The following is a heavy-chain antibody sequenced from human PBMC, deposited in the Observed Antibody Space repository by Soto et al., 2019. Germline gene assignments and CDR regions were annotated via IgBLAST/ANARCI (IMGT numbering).Heavy chain of an antibody. V-gene: IGHV4-4*07. D-gene: IGHD1-20*01. J-gene: IGHJ5*02. CDR3: AVSRVTGTTVWFDP. CDR1: GGSIGSYY. Sequence: SETMSLTSTVSGGSIGSYYWSWIRQPAGKGLEWIGRIYTSGSTNYNPSLKSRVTMSVDTSKNQFSLKLSSVTAADTAVYYCAVSRVTGTTVWFDPWGQGTRVTV. CDR2: IYTSGST.